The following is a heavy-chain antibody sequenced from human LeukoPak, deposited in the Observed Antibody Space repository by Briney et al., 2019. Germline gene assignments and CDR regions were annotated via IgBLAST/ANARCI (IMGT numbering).Heavy chain of an antibody. Sequence: SETLSLTCTVSGGSISSYYWSWIRQPPGKGLEWIGFIYYSGSTNYDPSLKSRVIISLDTSKNQFSLKLSSVTAADTAVYYCARGLTSGYYGHYYMDVWGKGTTVTVSS. J-gene: IGHJ6*03. V-gene: IGHV4-59*01. D-gene: IGHD3-22*01. CDR2: IYYSGST. CDR3: ARGLTSGYYGHYYMDV. CDR1: GGSISSYY.